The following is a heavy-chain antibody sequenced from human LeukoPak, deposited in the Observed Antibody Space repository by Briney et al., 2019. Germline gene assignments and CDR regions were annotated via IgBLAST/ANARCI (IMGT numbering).Heavy chain of an antibody. V-gene: IGHV1-46*01. D-gene: IGHD2-2*01. Sequence: ASVKVSCKASGGTFSSYAISWVRQAPGQGLEWMGIINPSGGSTSYAQKFQGRVTMTRDTSTSTVYMELSSLRSEDTAVYYCARDGFVVVPAAKYYFDYWGQGTLVTVPS. J-gene: IGHJ4*02. CDR2: INPSGGST. CDR3: ARDGFVVVPAAKYYFDY. CDR1: GGTFSSYA.